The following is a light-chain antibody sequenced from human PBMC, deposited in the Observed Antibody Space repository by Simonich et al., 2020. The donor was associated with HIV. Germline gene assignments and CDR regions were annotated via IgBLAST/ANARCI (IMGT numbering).Light chain of an antibody. CDR2: AAS. CDR1: PGVSSN. J-gene: IGKJ4*01. CDR3: QQYNAWPT. V-gene: IGKV3-15*01. Sequence: EIVMTQSPATLSVSPGERATLSCSASPGVSSNLAWYQQKPGLAPRLLIYAASTRATGIPARFSGSGSGTEFTLVISSMQSEDFAVYYCQQYNAWPTFGGGTKVEIK.